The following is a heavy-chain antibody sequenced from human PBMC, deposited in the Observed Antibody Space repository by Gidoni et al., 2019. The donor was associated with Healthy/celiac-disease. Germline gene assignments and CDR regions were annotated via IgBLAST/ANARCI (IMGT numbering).Heavy chain of an antibody. CDR1: AFPFSSYA. CDR2: ISGSGGST. D-gene: IGHD1-26*01. V-gene: IGHV3-23*01. Sequence: EVQLLESGGGLVQPGGSLSRSCAASAFPFSSYALRGVRQAPGKGLEWVSAISGSGGSTYYADSVKGRFTISRDNSKNTLYLQMNSLRAEDTAVYYCAKDVSGSYPFDYWGQGTLVTVSS. CDR3: AKDVSGSYPFDY. J-gene: IGHJ4*02.